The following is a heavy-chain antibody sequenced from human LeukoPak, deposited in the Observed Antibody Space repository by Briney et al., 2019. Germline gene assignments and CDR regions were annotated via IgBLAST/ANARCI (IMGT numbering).Heavy chain of an antibody. CDR3: ATPGHYYDSSGYNDAFDI. V-gene: IGHV1-69*04. CDR2: IIPILGIA. CDR1: GCTFSSYA. J-gene: IGHJ3*02. D-gene: IGHD3-22*01. Sequence: SVKVSCKASGCTFSSYAISWVRQAPGQGLEWMGRIIPILGIANYAQKFQGRVTITADKTTSTAYMELSSLRSEDTAVYYCATPGHYYDSSGYNDAFDIWGQGTMVTVSS.